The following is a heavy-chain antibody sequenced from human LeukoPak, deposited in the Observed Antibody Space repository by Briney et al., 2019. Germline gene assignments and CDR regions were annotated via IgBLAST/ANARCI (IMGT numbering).Heavy chain of an antibody. CDR3: ARAGLSDIWTGYPGLLFDY. CDR2: MNPNSGNT. D-gene: IGHD3-9*01. CDR1: GYTFTSYD. V-gene: IGHV1-8*01. J-gene: IGHJ4*02. Sequence: ASVKLSCKASGYTFTSYDINWVRQATGQGLDSMGWMNPNSGNTRYAQKSQGRVTMTRNTTISTAYMELNSPRSEDTAAYYCARAGLSDIWTGYPGLLFDYWGQGNLVTVSS.